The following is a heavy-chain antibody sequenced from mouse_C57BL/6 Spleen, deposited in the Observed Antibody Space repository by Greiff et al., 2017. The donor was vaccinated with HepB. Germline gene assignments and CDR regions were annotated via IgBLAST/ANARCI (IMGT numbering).Heavy chain of an antibody. CDR1: GYSFTDYN. Sequence: VQLKESGPELVKPGASVKISCKASGYSFTDYNMNWVKQSNGKSLEWIGVINPNYGTTSYNQKFKGKATLTVDQSSSTAYMQLNSLTSEDSAVYYCARWEKSSSTSTWFAYWGQGTLVTVSA. CDR2: INPNYGTT. V-gene: IGHV1-39*01. CDR3: ARWEKSSSTSTWFAY. D-gene: IGHD2-1*01. J-gene: IGHJ3*01.